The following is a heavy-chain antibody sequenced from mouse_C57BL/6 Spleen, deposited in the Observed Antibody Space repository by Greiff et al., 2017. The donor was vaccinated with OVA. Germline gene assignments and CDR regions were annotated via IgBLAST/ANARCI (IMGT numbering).Heavy chain of an antibody. J-gene: IGHJ2*01. CDR1: GYTFTSYW. CDR2: IYPGSGST. Sequence: QVQLQQPGAELVKPGASVKMSCKASGYTFTSYWITWVKQRPGQGLEWIGDIYPGSGSTNYNEKFKSKATLTVDTSSSTAYMQLSSLTSEDSAVYYCAREGHYSNYDYFDYWGQGTTLTVSS. CDR3: AREGHYSNYDYFDY. V-gene: IGHV1-55*01. D-gene: IGHD2-5*01.